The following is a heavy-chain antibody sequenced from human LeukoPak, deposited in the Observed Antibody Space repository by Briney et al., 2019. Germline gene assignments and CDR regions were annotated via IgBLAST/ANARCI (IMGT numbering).Heavy chain of an antibody. D-gene: IGHD6-19*01. CDR1: GGSISSYY. Sequence: SETLSLTCTVSGGSISSYYWSWIRQPPGKGLEWIGYIYYSGSTNYNPSLKSRVTISVDTSKNQFSLKLSSVTAADTAVYYCARIAYRSGHPHFDHWGQGTLVTVSS. J-gene: IGHJ4*02. CDR2: IYYSGST. V-gene: IGHV4-59*01. CDR3: ARIAYRSGHPHFDH.